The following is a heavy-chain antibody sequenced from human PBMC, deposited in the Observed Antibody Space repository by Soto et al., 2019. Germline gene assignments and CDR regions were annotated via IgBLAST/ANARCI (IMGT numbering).Heavy chain of an antibody. D-gene: IGHD3-3*01. Sequence: QVQLVESGGGVVQPGRSLRLSCAASGFTFSSYGMHWVRQAPGKGLEWVAVISYDGSNKYYADSVKGRFTISRDNSKNTLYLQMNSLRAEDTAVYYCAKGSNYSGGYYDFWSGYYNYYYYYGMDVWGQGTTVTVSS. CDR3: AKGSNYSGGYYDFWSGYYNYYYYYGMDV. CDR2: ISYDGSNK. CDR1: GFTFSSYG. V-gene: IGHV3-30*18. J-gene: IGHJ6*02.